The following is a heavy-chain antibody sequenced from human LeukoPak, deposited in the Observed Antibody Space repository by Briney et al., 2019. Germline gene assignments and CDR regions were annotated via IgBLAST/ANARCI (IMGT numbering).Heavy chain of an antibody. J-gene: IGHJ6*03. CDR3: AKPAYAGYYYYMDV. D-gene: IGHD3-16*01. Sequence: GASVKVSCKASGYTFTSYAMGWVRQAPGHGLEWMGWINTNTGNPTYAQGFTGRFVFSLDTSVSTAYLQISSLEAEDTAVYYCAKPAYAGYYYYMDVWGKGTTVTVSS. CDR2: INTNTGNP. CDR1: GYTFTSYA. V-gene: IGHV7-4-1*02.